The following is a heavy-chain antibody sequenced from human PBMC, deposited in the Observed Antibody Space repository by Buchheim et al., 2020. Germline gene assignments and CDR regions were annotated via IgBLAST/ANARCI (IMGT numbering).Heavy chain of an antibody. CDR3: ARARPPNYYDSSGSTTYYFDY. CDR2: INHSGST. D-gene: IGHD3-22*01. Sequence: QVQLQQWGAGLLKPSETLSLTCAVYGGSFSGYYWSWIRQPPGKGLEWIGEINHSGSTNYNLSLKSRVTISVDTSKNQFSLKLSSVTAADTAVYYCARARPPNYYDSSGSTTYYFDYWGQGTL. CDR1: GGSFSGYY. J-gene: IGHJ4*02. V-gene: IGHV4-34*01.